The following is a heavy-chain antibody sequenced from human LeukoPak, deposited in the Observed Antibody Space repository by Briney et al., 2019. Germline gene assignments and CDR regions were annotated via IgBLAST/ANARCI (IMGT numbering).Heavy chain of an antibody. D-gene: IGHD2-15*01. CDR3: ARVGLISGYLDY. Sequence: SETLSLTCTVSGGSISSSSYYWGWIRQPPGKGLEWIGSIYYSGSTYYNPSLKSRVTISVDTSKNQFSLKLSSVTAADTAVYYCARVGLISGYLDYWGQGTLVTVSS. CDR1: GGSISSSSYY. J-gene: IGHJ4*02. CDR2: IYYSGST. V-gene: IGHV4-39*07.